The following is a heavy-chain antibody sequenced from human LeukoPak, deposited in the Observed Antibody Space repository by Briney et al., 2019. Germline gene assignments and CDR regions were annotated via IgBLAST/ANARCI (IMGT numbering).Heavy chain of an antibody. CDR3: VKSGGYATAIRYFDL. V-gene: IGHV3-9*01. D-gene: IGHD2-21*02. J-gene: IGHJ2*01. CDR2: ISWNSGSI. CDR1: GFTFDDYA. Sequence: GGSLRLSCAASGFTFDDYAMHWVRQAPGKGLEWVSGISWNSGSIGYADSVKGRFTISRDNAKNSLYLQMDSLRTEDTALYYCVKSGGYATAIRYFDLWGRGTLVTVSS.